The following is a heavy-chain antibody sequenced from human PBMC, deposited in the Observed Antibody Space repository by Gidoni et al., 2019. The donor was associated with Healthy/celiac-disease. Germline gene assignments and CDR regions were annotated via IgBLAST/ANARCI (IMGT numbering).Heavy chain of an antibody. CDR2: ISSSSSYI. D-gene: IGHD3-10*01. CDR3: ARGSGSGGAFDI. Sequence: EVQLVESGGGLVKPGGSLRRSCAASGFTFSSYSMNWVRQAPGKGLEWVSSISSSSSYIYYADSVKGRFTISRDNAKNSLYLQMNSLRAEDTAVYYCARGSGSGGAFDIWGQGTMVTVSS. J-gene: IGHJ3*02. V-gene: IGHV3-21*01. CDR1: GFTFSSYS.